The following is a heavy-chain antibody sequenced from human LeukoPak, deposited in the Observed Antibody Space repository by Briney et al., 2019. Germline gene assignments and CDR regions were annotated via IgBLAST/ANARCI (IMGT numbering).Heavy chain of an antibody. Sequence: SETLSLTCAVYGGSFSGYYWSWIRQPPGKGLEWIGEINHSGSTNYNPSLKSRVTLSVDTSKNQFSLKLSSVTAADTAVYYCERVEANWNYGHSGFDYWGQGTLVTVSS. CDR2: INHSGST. V-gene: IGHV4-34*01. D-gene: IGHD1-7*01. J-gene: IGHJ4*02. CDR3: ERVEANWNYGHSGFDY. CDR1: GGSFSGYY.